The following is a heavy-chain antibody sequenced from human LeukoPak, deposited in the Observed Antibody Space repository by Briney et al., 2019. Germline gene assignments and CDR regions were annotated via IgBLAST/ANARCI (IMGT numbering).Heavy chain of an antibody. D-gene: IGHD1-14*01. Sequence: GGSLRLSCAASGFTFSSYAMHWVRQAPGKGLEWVAVISFDGSNKYYADSVKGRFTISRDNSKNTLYLQMNSLRAEDTASYYCARDAPLTLRCFDYWGQGTLITVSS. J-gene: IGHJ4*02. CDR2: ISFDGSNK. CDR3: ARDAPLTLRCFDY. V-gene: IGHV3-30-3*01. CDR1: GFTFSSYA.